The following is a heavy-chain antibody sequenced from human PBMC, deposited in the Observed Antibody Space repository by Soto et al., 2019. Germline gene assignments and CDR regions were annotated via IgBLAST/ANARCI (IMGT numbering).Heavy chain of an antibody. CDR3: ARSTFVVLGITVPDY. Sequence: EVQLVESGGGLVQPGGSLRLSCAASGFTVSSNYMNWVRQAPGKGLEWVSIIYRGGSTYYADSVKGRFTISRDNSESTLYLQLNGLRAEDRAVYYCARSTFVVLGITVPDYWGQGTLVTVAS. J-gene: IGHJ4*02. V-gene: IGHV3-66*01. CDR2: IYRGGST. D-gene: IGHD1-7*01. CDR1: GFTVSSNY.